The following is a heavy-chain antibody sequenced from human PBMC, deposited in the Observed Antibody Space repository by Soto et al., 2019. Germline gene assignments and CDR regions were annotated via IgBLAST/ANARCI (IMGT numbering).Heavy chain of an antibody. CDR1: GGSFSGYY. CDR3: AREGWIKWLPGRLAFDI. D-gene: IGHD5-12*01. CDR2: INHSGST. Sequence: QVQLQQWGAGLLKPSETLSLTCAVYGGSFSGYYWSWIRQPPGKGLEWIGEINHSGSTNYNPSLKSRVTISVDTSKNQFSLKLSSVTAADTAVYYCAREGWIKWLPGRLAFDIWGQGTMVTVSS. J-gene: IGHJ3*02. V-gene: IGHV4-34*01.